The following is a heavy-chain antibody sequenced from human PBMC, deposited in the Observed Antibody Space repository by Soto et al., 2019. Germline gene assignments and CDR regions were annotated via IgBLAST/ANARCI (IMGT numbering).Heavy chain of an antibody. Sequence: KASETLSLTCTVSGGSVSSGSYYWSWIRQPPGKGLEWIGYIYYSGSTNYNPSLKSRVTISVDTSKNQFSLKLSSVTAADTAVYYCARAGGSSDLDYWGQGTLVTVSS. CDR1: GGSVSSGSYY. CDR2: IYYSGST. J-gene: IGHJ4*02. CDR3: ARAGGSSDLDY. D-gene: IGHD1-26*01. V-gene: IGHV4-61*01.